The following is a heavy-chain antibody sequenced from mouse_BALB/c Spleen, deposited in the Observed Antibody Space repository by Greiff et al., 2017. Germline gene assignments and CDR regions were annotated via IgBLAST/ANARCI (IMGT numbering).Heavy chain of an antibody. V-gene: IGHV5-4*02. CDR1: GFTFSDYY. Sequence: EVKLMESGGGLVKPGGSLKLSCAASGFTFSDYYMYWVRQTPEKRLEWVATISDGGSYTYYPDSVKGRFTISRDNAKNNLYLQMSSLKSEDTAMYYCARSELGRLACWGQGTLVTVSA. CDR3: ARSELGRLAC. CDR2: ISDGGSYT. J-gene: IGHJ3*01. D-gene: IGHD4-1*01.